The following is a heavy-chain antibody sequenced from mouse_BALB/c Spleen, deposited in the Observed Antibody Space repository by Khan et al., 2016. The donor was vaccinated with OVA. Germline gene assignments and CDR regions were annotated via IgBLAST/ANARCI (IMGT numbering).Heavy chain of an antibody. CDR3: AAAYYRNYLDY. J-gene: IGHJ2*01. CDR1: GFTFTSYG. CDR2: IYPGNGYT. D-gene: IGHD2-14*01. V-gene: IGHV1S134*01. Sequence: VQLQQPGAELGRPGSSVKLSCKTSGFTFTSYGIKWVKQRPGQGLEWIGYIYPGNGYTVYNEKFQGKATLTSDTSASTAYMQFRSLTSEDSAIYFCAAAYYRNYLDYWGQGTTLTVSS.